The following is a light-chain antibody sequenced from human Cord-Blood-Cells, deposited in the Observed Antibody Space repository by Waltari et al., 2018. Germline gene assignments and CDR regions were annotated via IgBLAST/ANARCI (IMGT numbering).Light chain of an antibody. Sequence: QSALTQPASVSGSPGQSITISCTGTSSDVGGYNYVSWYQQHPDKAPKLMIYDVSNRPSGFSNRFSCSKSGNTASLTISGLQAEDEADYYCSSYTSSSTVVFGGGTKLTVL. V-gene: IGLV2-14*01. J-gene: IGLJ2*01. CDR2: DVS. CDR1: SSDVGGYNY. CDR3: SSYTSSSTVV.